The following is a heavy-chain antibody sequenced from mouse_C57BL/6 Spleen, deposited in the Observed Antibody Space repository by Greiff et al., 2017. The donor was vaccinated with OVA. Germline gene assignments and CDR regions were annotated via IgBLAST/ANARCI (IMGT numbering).Heavy chain of an antibody. J-gene: IGHJ1*03. D-gene: IGHD1-1*01. Sequence: VQLQQSGPELVKPGASVKMSCKASGYTFTDYNMHWVKQSNGKSLEWIGYINPNNGGTSYNQKFKGKATLTVNKSSSTAYMELRSLTSEDSAVYYCARGGSITTRYFDVWGTGTTVTVSS. V-gene: IGHV1-22*01. CDR1: GYTFTDYN. CDR2: INPNNGGT. CDR3: ARGGSITTRYFDV.